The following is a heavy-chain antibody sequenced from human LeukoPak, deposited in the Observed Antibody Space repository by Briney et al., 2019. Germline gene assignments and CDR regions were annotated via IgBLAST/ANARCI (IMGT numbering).Heavy chain of an antibody. J-gene: IGHJ4*02. CDR1: GGPISSGGYY. Sequence: SETLSLTCTVSGGPISSGGYYWSWIRQPAGKGLEWIGRTYTSGSTNYNPSLKSRVTISADTSKNQFSLKLSSVTAADTAVYYCARYARSWTSFDYWGQGTLVTVSS. D-gene: IGHD6-13*01. V-gene: IGHV4-61*02. CDR3: ARYARSWTSFDY. CDR2: TYTSGST.